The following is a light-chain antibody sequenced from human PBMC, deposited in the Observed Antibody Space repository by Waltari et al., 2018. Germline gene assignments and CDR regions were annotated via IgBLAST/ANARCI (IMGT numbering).Light chain of an antibody. CDR3: QSYDTSLNGV. Sequence: QSVLTQPPSVSGAPGQRVTIPCTGSSSNIGGGSDVHWHRQLPGAPPHIVLYNTGNRPSGVPDRFSGSKSATSASLVITGLQADDEALYYCQSYDTSLNGVFGGGTKLTVL. V-gene: IGLV1-40*01. CDR1: SSNIGGGSD. CDR2: NTG. J-gene: IGLJ3*02.